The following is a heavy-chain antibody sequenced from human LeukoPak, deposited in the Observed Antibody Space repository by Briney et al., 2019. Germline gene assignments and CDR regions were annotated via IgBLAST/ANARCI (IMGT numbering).Heavy chain of an antibody. J-gene: IGHJ6*03. Sequence: PGGSLSLSCAASGFTFSSYSMNWVRQAPGKGLEWVSSISSSSSYIYYADSVKGRFTISRDNAKNSLYLQMNSLRAEDTAVYYCAPGLGLNMDVWGKGTTVTVSS. CDR2: ISSSSSYI. D-gene: IGHD7-27*01. CDR3: APGLGLNMDV. CDR1: GFTFSSYS. V-gene: IGHV3-21*01.